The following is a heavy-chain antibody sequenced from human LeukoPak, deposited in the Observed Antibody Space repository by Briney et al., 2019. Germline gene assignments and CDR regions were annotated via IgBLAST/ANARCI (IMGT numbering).Heavy chain of an antibody. J-gene: IGHJ4*02. D-gene: IGHD3-22*01. CDR3: ARDRPNYYDSSGYPYPVFDY. Sequence: GGSLRLSCAASGFTFSSYSMSWVRQAPGKGLEWVANIKQDGSEKNYVGSVKGRFTIARDNAKNSLYLQMNSLRAEDTAVYYCARDRPNYYDSSGYPYPVFDYWGQGTLVTVSS. V-gene: IGHV3-7*01. CDR2: IKQDGSEK. CDR1: GFTFSSYS.